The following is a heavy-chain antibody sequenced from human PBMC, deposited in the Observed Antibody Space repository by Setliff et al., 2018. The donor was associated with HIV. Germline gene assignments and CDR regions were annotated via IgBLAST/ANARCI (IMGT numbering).Heavy chain of an antibody. CDR2: ISATGTTV. CDR1: GFVFTDHS. V-gene: IGHV3-48*01. J-gene: IGHJ4*02. D-gene: IGHD1-26*01. Sequence: QAGGSLRLSCAASGFVFTDHSLHWVRQAPGEGLEWISYISATGTTVSYADSVRGRFIISRDSVRNEVYLQMKSLRVDDTALYYCVRDKLRWPERWDFDFWGQGTLVTVSS. CDR3: VRDKLRWPERWDFDF.